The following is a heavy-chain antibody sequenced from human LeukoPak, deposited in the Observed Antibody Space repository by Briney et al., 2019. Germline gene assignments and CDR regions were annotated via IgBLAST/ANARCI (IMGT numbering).Heavy chain of an antibody. Sequence: PSETLSLTCTVSGGSISSYYWSWIRQPPGKGLEWIGYIYYSGSTNYNPSLKSRVTISVDTSKNQFSLKLSSVTAADTAVYYCARAANYGDYCRFDPWGQGTLVTVSS. D-gene: IGHD4-17*01. CDR2: IYYSGST. CDR1: GGSISSYY. V-gene: IGHV4-59*01. CDR3: ARAANYGDYCRFDP. J-gene: IGHJ5*02.